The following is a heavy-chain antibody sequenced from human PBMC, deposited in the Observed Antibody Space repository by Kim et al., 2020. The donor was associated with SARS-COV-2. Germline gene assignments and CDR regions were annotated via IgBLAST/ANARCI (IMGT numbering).Heavy chain of an antibody. Sequence: AEAVKGRLTISRDDSKNTLYLKMNSLKTEDTAVYYCTTDPTVVAATPPDYGGQGTLVTVSS. J-gene: IGHJ4*02. CDR3: TTDPTVVAATPPDY. D-gene: IGHD2-15*01. V-gene: IGHV3-15*01.